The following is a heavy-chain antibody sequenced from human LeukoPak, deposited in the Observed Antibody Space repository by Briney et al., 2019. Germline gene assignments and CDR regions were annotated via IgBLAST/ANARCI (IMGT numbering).Heavy chain of an antibody. J-gene: IGHJ6*02. Sequence: GSLRLSCAGSGFTFSRYTMSWVRKPPGKGLEWIGYIYYSGSTNYNPSLKSRVTISVDTSKNQFSLKLSSVTAADTAVYYCARKIGYSYGTGRYYYGMDVWGQGTTVTVSS. D-gene: IGHD5-18*01. CDR3: ARKIGYSYGTGRYYYGMDV. V-gene: IGHV4-59*08. CDR2: IYYSGST. CDR1: GFTFSRYT.